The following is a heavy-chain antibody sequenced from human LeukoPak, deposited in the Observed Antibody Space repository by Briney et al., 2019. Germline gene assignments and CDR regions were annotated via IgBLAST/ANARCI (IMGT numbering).Heavy chain of an antibody. J-gene: IGHJ2*01. CDR3: ARRPREVSNWYFDL. CDR1: GYTFTGYY. CDR2: INPNGGGT. D-gene: IGHD6-6*01. V-gene: IGHV1-2*02. Sequence: GASVKVSCKASGYTFTGYYMHWVRQAPGQGLEWMGWINPNGGGTNYAQKFQGRVTMTRDTSISTAYMELSRLRSDDTAVYYCARRPREVSNWYFDLWGRGTLVTVSS.